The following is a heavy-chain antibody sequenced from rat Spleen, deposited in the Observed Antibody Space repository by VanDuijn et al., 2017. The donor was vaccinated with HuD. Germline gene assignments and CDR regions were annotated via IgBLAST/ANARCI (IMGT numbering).Heavy chain of an antibody. D-gene: IGHD1-2*01. Sequence: QVQLKESGPGLVQPSETLSLTCTVSGFSLTSYNVHWVRQPPGKGLEWMGVMWSGGSTDYNSALKSRLIISRDTSKSQVFLKMNSLQTEDTAIYYCIRAITPAAMSTFAYWGQGTLVTVSS. V-gene: IGHV2-45*01. J-gene: IGHJ3*01. CDR2: MWSGGST. CDR1: GFSLTSYN. CDR3: IRAITPAAMSTFAY.